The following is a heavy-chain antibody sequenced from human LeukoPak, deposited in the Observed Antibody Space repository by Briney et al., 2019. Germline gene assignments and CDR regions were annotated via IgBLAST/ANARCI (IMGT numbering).Heavy chain of an antibody. CDR3: AKDIGGWELLGPDY. V-gene: IGHV3-23*01. CDR2: ISDSGGST. J-gene: IGHJ4*02. CDR1: GFTFSSFA. Sequence: PGGSLRLSCAASGFTFSSFAMSWVRQAPGKGLEWVSVISDSGGSTYYADSVKGRFTISRDNSKNTLYLQMNSLRAEDTAIYYCAKDIGGWELLGPDYWGQGTLVTVSS. D-gene: IGHD1-26*01.